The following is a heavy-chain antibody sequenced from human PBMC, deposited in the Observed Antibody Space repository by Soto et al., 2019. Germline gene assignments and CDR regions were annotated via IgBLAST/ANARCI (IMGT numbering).Heavy chain of an antibody. CDR3: AKVRSTSCYVYCYYYYMDV. CDR1: GFTFSSYA. D-gene: IGHD2-2*01. V-gene: IGHV3-23*01. Sequence: GGSLRLSCAASGFTFSSYAMSWVRQAPGKGLEWVSAISGSGGSTYYADSVKGRFTISRDNSKNTLYLQMNSLRAEDTAVYYCAKVRSTSCYVYCYYYYMDVWGKGTTVTVSS. J-gene: IGHJ6*03. CDR2: ISGSGGST.